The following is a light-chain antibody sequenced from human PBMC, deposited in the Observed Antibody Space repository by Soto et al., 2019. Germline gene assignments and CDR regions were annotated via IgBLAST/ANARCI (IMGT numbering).Light chain of an antibody. CDR1: SSDVGAYNY. J-gene: IGLJ1*01. V-gene: IGLV2-14*01. Sequence: QSALTQPASVSGSPGQSITISCIGTSSDVGAYNYVSWYQQHPGKAPKLMIYEVSNRPSGVSNRFSGSKSGNTASLTISGLHAEDEADYYCSSYTSSSTLDVFGTGTKVTVL. CDR2: EVS. CDR3: SSYTSSSTLDV.